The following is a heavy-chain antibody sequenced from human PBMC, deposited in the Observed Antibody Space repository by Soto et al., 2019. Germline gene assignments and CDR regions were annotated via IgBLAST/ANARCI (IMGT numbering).Heavy chain of an antibody. CDR3: AREGYYGSGAHYYGMDV. J-gene: IGHJ6*02. CDR2: INPNSGGT. V-gene: IGHV1-2*04. CDR1: GYTFTGYY. D-gene: IGHD3-10*01. Sequence: VASVKVSCKASGYTFTGYYMHWVRQAPGQGLEWMGWINPNSGGTNYAQKFQGWVTMTRDTSISTAYMELSRLRSDDTAVYYCAREGYYGSGAHYYGMDVWGQGTTVTVSS.